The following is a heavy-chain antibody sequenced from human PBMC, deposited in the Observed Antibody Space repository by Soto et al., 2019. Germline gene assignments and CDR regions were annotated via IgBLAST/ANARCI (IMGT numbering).Heavy chain of an antibody. D-gene: IGHD3-16*01. J-gene: IGHJ4*02. CDR1: GFSLDTWGVG. CDR2: VYWDNDK. V-gene: IGHV2-5*02. CDR3: ARALGSWGAYYFAH. Sequence: QITLKESGPTLVIPTQTLTLTCTVSGFSLDTWGVGVGWIRQPPGKAPEWLALVYWDNDKRYSPSLKNRLTITQDSSKNQVVLTMTNMDPVDTVTYYCARALGSWGAYYFAHWGLGTLVTVSS.